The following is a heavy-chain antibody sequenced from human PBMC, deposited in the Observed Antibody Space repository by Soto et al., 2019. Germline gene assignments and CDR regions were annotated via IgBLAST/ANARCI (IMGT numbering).Heavy chain of an antibody. CDR3: AREGRGKKAGYNGLVSLGY. Sequence: QVQLVQSGAEVKTPGSSLKVSCKVSGSRFSNYVISWVRQAPGHGLEWLGRIITIFNSTKYAQSFQGRVTITAEKSTSTASLELSSLRSDDTAVYYCAREGRGKKAGYNGLVSLGYWGQGTLVTVSS. V-gene: IGHV1-69*06. D-gene: IGHD2-2*02. J-gene: IGHJ4*02. CDR2: IITIFNST. CDR1: GSRFSNYV.